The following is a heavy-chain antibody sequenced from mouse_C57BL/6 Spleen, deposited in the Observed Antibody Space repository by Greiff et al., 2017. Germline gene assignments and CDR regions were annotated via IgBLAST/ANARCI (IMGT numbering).Heavy chain of an antibody. CDR2: IHPNSGST. CDR3: AGSSGFAY. D-gene: IGHD1-3*01. V-gene: IGHV1-64*01. CDR1: GYTFTSYW. Sequence: QVQLKESGAELVKPGASVKLSCKASGYTFTSYWMHWVKQRPGQGLEWIGMIHPNSGSTNYNEKFKSKATLTVDKSSSTAYMQLSSLTSEDSAVYYCAGSSGFAYWGQGTLVTVSA. J-gene: IGHJ3*01.